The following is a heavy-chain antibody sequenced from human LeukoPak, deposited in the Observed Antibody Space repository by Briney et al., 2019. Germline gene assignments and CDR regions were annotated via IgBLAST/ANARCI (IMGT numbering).Heavy chain of an antibody. CDR2: ISAHNGNT. V-gene: IGHV1-18*01. CDR1: GYTFTSYG. Sequence: GASVKVSCKASGYTFTSYGISWVRQAPGQGLEWMGWISAHNGNTNYAQKLQGRVTMTTDTSTSTAYMELSSLRSEDTAVYYCARGSSGYREAFDIWGQGTMVTVSS. J-gene: IGHJ3*02. D-gene: IGHD3-22*01. CDR3: ARGSSGYREAFDI.